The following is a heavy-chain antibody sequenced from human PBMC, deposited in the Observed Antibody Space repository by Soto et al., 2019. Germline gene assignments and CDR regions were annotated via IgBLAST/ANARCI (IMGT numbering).Heavy chain of an antibody. CDR1: DISICSCAHS. D-gene: IGHD6-6*01. J-gene: IGHJ4*02. CDR3: ARERLVREFDL. CDR2: IHASGAT. Sequence: PSETLSLTCDASDISICSCAHSWAWIRQSPGMGLEWIGHIHASGATFYNPSLRSRLTISFERTPSLLRPLDQFSLTLTSVTAADTALYFCARERLVREFDLWGQGILVTVSS. V-gene: IGHV4-30-2*06.